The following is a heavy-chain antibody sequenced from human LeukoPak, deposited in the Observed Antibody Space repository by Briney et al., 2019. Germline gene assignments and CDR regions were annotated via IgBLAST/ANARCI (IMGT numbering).Heavy chain of an antibody. CDR1: CVSIRRYL. D-gene: IGHD4-17*01. CDR3: ARETGLRSNFDY. Sequence: SETLSLTCTVPCVSIRRYLWMWIGQPPGKGLEWIGNIYYSGSTNYNPSLTSRVTIPLDASNNRFSLKLSSVTAADTAVYYCARETGLRSNFDYWGQGTLVTVSS. CDR2: IYYSGST. J-gene: IGHJ4*02. V-gene: IGHV4-59*01.